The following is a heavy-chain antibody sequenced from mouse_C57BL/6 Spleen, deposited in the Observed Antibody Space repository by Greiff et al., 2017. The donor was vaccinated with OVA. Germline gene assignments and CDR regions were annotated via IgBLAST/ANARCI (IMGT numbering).Heavy chain of an antibody. CDR3: ARPGYSNYGFYFDY. V-gene: IGHV5-17*01. J-gene: IGHJ2*01. CDR2: ISSGSSTI. Sequence: EVQVVESGGGLVKPGGSLKLSCAASGFTFSDYGMHWVRQAPEKGLEWVAYISSGSSTIYYADTVKGRFTISRDNAKNTLFLQMTSLRSEDTAMYYCARPGYSNYGFYFDYWGQGTTLTVSS. CDR1: GFTFSDYG. D-gene: IGHD2-5*01.